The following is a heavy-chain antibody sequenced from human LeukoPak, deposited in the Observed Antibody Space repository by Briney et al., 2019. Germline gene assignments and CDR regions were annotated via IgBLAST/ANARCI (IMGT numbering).Heavy chain of an antibody. Sequence: SETLSPTCTVSGGSINNYSWSWIRQPPGKGLDWIGYIFYSGNTNYNPPLKSRVTISVDTSKNKFSLKLSSVTAADTAVYYCARGGSSGYDPFDYWGEGTLVTVSS. CDR3: ARGGSSGYDPFDY. D-gene: IGHD5-12*01. V-gene: IGHV4-59*08. CDR2: IFYSGNT. CDR1: GGSINNYS. J-gene: IGHJ4*02.